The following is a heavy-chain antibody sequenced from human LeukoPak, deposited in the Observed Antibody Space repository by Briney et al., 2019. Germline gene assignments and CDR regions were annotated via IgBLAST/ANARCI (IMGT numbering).Heavy chain of an antibody. J-gene: IGHJ6*03. CDR1: GGSISSSSYY. CDR2: IYYSGST. CDR3: ARVSTGRSGSYYKSLTASYYYYYMDV. V-gene: IGHV4-39*01. D-gene: IGHD3-10*01. Sequence: SETLSLTCTVSGGSISSSSYYWGWIRQPPGKGLEWIGSIYYSGSTYYNPSLKSRITISVDTSKNQFSLKLSSVTAADTAVYYCARVSTGRSGSYYKSLTASYYYYYMDVWGKGTTVTISS.